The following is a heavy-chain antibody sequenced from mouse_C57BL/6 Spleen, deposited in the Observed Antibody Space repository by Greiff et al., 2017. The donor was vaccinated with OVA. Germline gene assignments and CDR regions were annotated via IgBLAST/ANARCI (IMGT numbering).Heavy chain of an antibody. D-gene: IGHD2-3*01. CDR2: IYPRDGST. Sequence: QVQLQQSGPELVKPGASVKLSCKASGYTFTSYDINWVKQRPGQGLEWIGWIYPRDGSTEYNEKFKGKATLTADTSSSTAYLELHSLTSEDSAVYFCAAGGWLLPLFAYWGQGTLVTVSA. CDR1: GYTFTSYD. J-gene: IGHJ3*01. CDR3: AAGGWLLPLFAY. V-gene: IGHV1-85*01.